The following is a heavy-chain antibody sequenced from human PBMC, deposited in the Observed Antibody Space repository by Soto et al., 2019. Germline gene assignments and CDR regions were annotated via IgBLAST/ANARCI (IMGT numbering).Heavy chain of an antibody. CDR1: GTSISSYY. Sequence: SETLSLTCTVSGTSISSYYWSWIRQPPGKGLEWIANIHYSGTTSYNPSLASRVTLSVDTSKNQFSLKMTSVTAADRAMYFCARYKSYAKDYRGPGTLRTGSS. V-gene: IGHV4-59*01. J-gene: IGHJ4*02. D-gene: IGHD2-8*01. CDR3: ARYKSYAKDY. CDR2: IHYSGTT.